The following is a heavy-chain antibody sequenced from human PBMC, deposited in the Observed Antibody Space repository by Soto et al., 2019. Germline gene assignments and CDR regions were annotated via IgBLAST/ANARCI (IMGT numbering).Heavy chain of an antibody. V-gene: IGHV1-2*04. CDR2: INPNSGGT. CDR3: ARGGSGCGAAAGNKYAFDI. J-gene: IGHJ3*02. D-gene: IGHD6-13*01. Sequence: ASVKVSCKASGYTFTGYYMHWVRQAPGQGLEWMGWINPNSGGTNYAQKFQGWVTMTRDTSISTAYMELSRLRSDDTAVYYCARGGSGCGAAAGNKYAFDIWGQGTMVTV. CDR1: GYTFTGYY.